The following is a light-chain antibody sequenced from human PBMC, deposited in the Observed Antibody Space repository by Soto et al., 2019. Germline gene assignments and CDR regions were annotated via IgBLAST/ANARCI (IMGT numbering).Light chain of an antibody. CDR1: SSDVGAYRY. J-gene: IGLJ3*02. CDR3: SSYTTTTAWV. V-gene: IGLV2-14*01. CDR2: EVS. Sequence: QSARTQPASVSGSPGQSRTISGTGSSSDVGAYRYVSWFQQHPGRAPKLIIYEVSNRPSGVSDRFSGSKSGNTASLTISGLKAEDEADYHCSSYTTTTAWVFGGGTKVTVL.